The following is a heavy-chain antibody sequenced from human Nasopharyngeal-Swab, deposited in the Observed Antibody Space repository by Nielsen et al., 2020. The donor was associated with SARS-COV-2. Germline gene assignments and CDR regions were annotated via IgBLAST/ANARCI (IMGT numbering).Heavy chain of an antibody. Sequence: GGSLRLSCAASGFTFSSYAMHWVRQAPGKGLEWVAVISYDGSNKYYADSVKGRFTIFRDNSKNTLYLQMNSLRAEDTAVYYCARDNFGSSSWGQGTLVTVSS. V-gene: IGHV3-30*04. D-gene: IGHD6-13*01. CDR3: ARDNFGSSS. CDR2: ISYDGSNK. J-gene: IGHJ5*02. CDR1: GFTFSSYA.